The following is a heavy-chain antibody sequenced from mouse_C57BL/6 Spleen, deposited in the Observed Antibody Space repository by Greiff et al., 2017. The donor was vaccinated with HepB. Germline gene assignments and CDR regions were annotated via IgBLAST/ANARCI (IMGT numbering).Heavy chain of an antibody. D-gene: IGHD2-3*01. CDR3: AREGVYDGYPWFAY. CDR1: GYTFTSYW. CDR2: IYPGSGST. J-gene: IGHJ3*01. V-gene: IGHV1-55*01. Sequence: QVQLQQPGAELVKPGASVKMSCKASGYTFTSYWITWVKQRPGQGLEWIGDIYPGSGSTNYNEKFKSKATLTVDTSSSTAYMQLSSLTSEDSAVYYCAREGVYDGYPWFAYWGQGTLVTVSA.